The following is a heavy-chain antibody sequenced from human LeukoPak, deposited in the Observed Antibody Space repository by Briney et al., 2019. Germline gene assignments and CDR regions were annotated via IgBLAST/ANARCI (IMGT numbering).Heavy chain of an antibody. J-gene: IGHJ6*03. D-gene: IGHD5-18*01. CDR3: ARSKGTAMVTDYYYYMDV. V-gene: IGHV4-39*07. Sequence: PSETLSLTCTVSGGSISSSSYYWGWIRQPPGKGLEWIGSIYYSGSTYYNPSLKSRVTISVDTSKNQFSLKLSSVTAADTAVYHCARSKGTAMVTDYYYYMDVWGKGTTVTVSS. CDR1: GGSISSSSYY. CDR2: IYYSGST.